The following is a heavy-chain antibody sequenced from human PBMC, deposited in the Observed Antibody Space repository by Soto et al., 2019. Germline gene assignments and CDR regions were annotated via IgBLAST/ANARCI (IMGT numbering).Heavy chain of an antibody. D-gene: IGHD3-22*01. CDR3: ALIVVTLAFDI. J-gene: IGHJ3*02. Sequence: SETLSLTFAVYGGSFSGYYWSWIRQPPGKGLEWIGEINHSGSTNYNPSLKSRVTISVDTSKNQFSLKLSSVTAADTAVYYCALIVVTLAFDIWGQGTMVTVSS. V-gene: IGHV4-34*01. CDR1: GGSFSGYY. CDR2: INHSGST.